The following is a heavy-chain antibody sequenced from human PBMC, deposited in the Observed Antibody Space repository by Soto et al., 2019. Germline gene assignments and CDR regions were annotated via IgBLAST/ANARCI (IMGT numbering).Heavy chain of an antibody. CDR1: GGTFSSYT. D-gene: IGHD2-15*01. CDR3: AKEGYCSGGSCPRDY. CDR2: IIPILGIA. V-gene: IGHV1-69*08. Sequence: QVQLVQSGAEVKKPGSSVKVSCKASGGTFSSYTISWVRQAPGQGLEWMGRIIPILGIANYAQKFQGRVTITADKSTSTAYMELSSLRSEDTAVYYCAKEGYCSGGSCPRDYWGQGTLVIVSS. J-gene: IGHJ4*02.